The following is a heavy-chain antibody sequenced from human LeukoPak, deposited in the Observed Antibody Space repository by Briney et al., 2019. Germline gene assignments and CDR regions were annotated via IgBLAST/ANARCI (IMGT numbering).Heavy chain of an antibody. J-gene: IGHJ3*02. CDR2: ISSSSSTI. Sequence: PGGSLRLSCAASGFTFSSYSMNWVRQAPGKGLEWVSYISSSSSTIYYADSVKGRFTISRDNAKNSLYLQMNSLRAEDTAVYYCARDQGYCSSTSCLGDAFDIWGQGTMVTVSS. CDR3: ARDQGYCSSTSCLGDAFDI. V-gene: IGHV3-48*01. D-gene: IGHD2-2*01. CDR1: GFTFSSYS.